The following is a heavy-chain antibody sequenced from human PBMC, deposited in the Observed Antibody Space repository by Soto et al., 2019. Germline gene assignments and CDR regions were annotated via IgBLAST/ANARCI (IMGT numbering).Heavy chain of an antibody. CDR3: ARQAEWNDKYHKVAVYYFDY. CDR2: IYYSGST. Sequence: QLQLQESGPGLVKPSETLSLTCTVSGGSISSSSYYWGWIRQPPGKGLEWIGSIYYSGSTYYNPSLKSRVTISVDTSKNQFSLKLSSVTAADTAVYYCARQAEWNDKYHKVAVYYFDYWGQGTLVTVSS. CDR1: GGSISSSSYY. D-gene: IGHD1-1*01. V-gene: IGHV4-39*01. J-gene: IGHJ4*02.